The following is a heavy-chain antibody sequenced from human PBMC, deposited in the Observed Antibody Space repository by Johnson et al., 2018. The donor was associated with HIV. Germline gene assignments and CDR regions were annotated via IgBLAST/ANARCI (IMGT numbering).Heavy chain of an antibody. J-gene: IGHJ3*02. CDR3: ARATSASGTDNDAFDI. D-gene: IGHD6-13*01. CDR1: GFTFSSYA. CDR2: ISYDGSNK. V-gene: IGHV3-30-3*01. Sequence: QVQLVESGGGVVQPGRSLRLSCAASGFTFSSYAMHWVRQAPGKGLEWVAVISYDGSNKYYADSVKGRFTISRDTSKNTLYVQMNSLRAEDTAIYHCARATSASGTDNDAFDIWGQGTMVTVSS.